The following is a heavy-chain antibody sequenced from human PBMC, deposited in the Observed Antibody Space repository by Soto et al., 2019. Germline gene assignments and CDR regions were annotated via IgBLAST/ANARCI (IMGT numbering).Heavy chain of an antibody. D-gene: IGHD6-13*01. J-gene: IGHJ6*02. CDR1: GYSFTSYW. CDR2: IDPSDSYT. V-gene: IGHV5-10-1*01. Sequence: GESLKISCKCSGYSFTSYWISWVRQMPGKGLYWMGTIDPSDSYTNYSPSFQGHVTISADKSISTAYLQWSSLKASDTAMYYCEFIAAAGSPYYYYGMDVWGQGTTVTVSS. CDR3: EFIAAAGSPYYYYGMDV.